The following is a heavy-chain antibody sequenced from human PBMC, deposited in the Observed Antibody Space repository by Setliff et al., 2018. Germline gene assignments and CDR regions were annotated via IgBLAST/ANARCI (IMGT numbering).Heavy chain of an antibody. CDR3: ARGWSTMIVVVITGYFDL. CDR2: VFYSGST. V-gene: IGHV4-39*07. Sequence: SETLSLTCAVSGGSISRTSHYWGWIRQTPGKGLEWIGSVFYSGSTYYNPSLKSRVTISVDTSKNQFSLKLSSVTAADTAVYYCARGWSTMIVVVITGYFDLWGRGTLVTVSS. D-gene: IGHD3-22*01. J-gene: IGHJ2*01. CDR1: GGSISRTSHY.